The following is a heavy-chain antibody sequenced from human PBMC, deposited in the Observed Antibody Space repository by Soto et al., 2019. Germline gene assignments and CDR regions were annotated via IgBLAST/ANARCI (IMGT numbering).Heavy chain of an antibody. V-gene: IGHV1-69*01. D-gene: IGHD6-6*01. CDR1: GGTFSSYA. CDR3: ARDRFARSSSGDGMDV. J-gene: IGHJ6*02. CDR2: IIPIVGTA. Sequence: QVQLVQSGAEVKKPGSSVKVSCKASGGTFSSYAISWVRQAPGQGLEWMGGIIPIVGTANYAQKFQGRVTINEDESTSTAYMELSSLRSEDTAVYYCARDRFARSSSGDGMDVWGQGTTVTVSS.